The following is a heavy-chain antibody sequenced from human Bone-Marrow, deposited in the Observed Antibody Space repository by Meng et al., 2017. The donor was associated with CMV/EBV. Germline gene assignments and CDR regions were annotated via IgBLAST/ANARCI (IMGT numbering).Heavy chain of an antibody. CDR3: ARGGCSSTSCSVTYYYYGMDV. J-gene: IGHJ6*02. Sequence: GESLKISCAASGFTFSSYWMSWVRQAPGKGLEWVSSISSSSSYIYYADSVKGRFTISRDNAKNSLYLQMNSLRAEDTAVYYCARGGCSSTSCSVTYYYYGMDVWGQGNTVTVSS. CDR1: GFTFSSYW. D-gene: IGHD2-2*01. V-gene: IGHV3-21*01. CDR2: ISSSSSYI.